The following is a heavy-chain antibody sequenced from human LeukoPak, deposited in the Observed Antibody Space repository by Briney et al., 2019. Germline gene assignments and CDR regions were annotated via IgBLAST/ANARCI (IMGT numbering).Heavy chain of an antibody. J-gene: IGHJ3*02. CDR2: INPNSGGT. V-gene: IGHV1-2*02. CDR3: ARDRIVGTVLGAFDI. CDR1: GYTFTGYY. Sequence: ASVKVSCKASGYTFTGYYMHWVRQTPGQGLERMAWINPNSGGTNYAQKFQGRVTMTRDTSISTAYMELSGLRSDDTAVYYCARDRIVGTVLGAFDIWGQGTMVTVSS. D-gene: IGHD1-26*01.